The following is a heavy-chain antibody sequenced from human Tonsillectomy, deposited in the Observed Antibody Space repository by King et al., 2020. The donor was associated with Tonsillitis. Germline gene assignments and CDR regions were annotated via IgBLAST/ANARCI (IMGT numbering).Heavy chain of an antibody. J-gene: IGHJ3*02. CDR1: GGSFSGYY. V-gene: IGHV4-34*01. D-gene: IGHD3-3*01. CDR2: INHSGST. Sequence: VQLQQWGAGLLKPSETLSLTCAVYGGSFSGYYWSWIRQPPGKGLEWIGEINHSGSTNYNPSLKSRVTISVDTSKNQFSLKLSSVTAADTAVYYCARGGNYDFWSGYYRDAFDIWGQGTMVTVSS. CDR3: ARGGNYDFWSGYYRDAFDI.